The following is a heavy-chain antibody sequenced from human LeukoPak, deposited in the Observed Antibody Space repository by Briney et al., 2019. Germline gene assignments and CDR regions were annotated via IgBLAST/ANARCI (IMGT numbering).Heavy chain of an antibody. CDR1: GFIFSNYW. CDR2: IKYDAGKT. V-gene: IGHV3-7*01. J-gene: IGHJ6*03. D-gene: IGHD3-3*01. Sequence: GGSLRLSCAASGFIFSNYWMTWVRQAPGKGLEWVANIKYDAGKTYYVDSVKGRFTISRDNAKNSLYLQMNSLRAEDTAIYYCARVPLDNLRFLDWPPPAPRPSGNYYMDVWGRGTTVTVSS. CDR3: ARVPLDNLRFLDWPPPAPRPSGNYYMDV.